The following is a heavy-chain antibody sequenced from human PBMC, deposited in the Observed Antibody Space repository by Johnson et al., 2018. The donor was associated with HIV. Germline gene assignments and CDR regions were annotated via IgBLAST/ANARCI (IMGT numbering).Heavy chain of an antibody. Sequence: QVQLVESGGGVVQPGRSLRLSCAASGFTFSSYAMHWVRQAPGKGLEWVAVISYDGSNKYYADSVKGRFTISRDNSKNTLYLQMNSLRAEDTAVYYCAKVIDPSRVDTAMVTVLDAFDIWGQGTMVTVSS. V-gene: IGHV3-30*04. CDR2: ISYDGSNK. J-gene: IGHJ3*02. D-gene: IGHD5-18*01. CDR3: AKVIDPSRVDTAMVTVLDAFDI. CDR1: GFTFSSYA.